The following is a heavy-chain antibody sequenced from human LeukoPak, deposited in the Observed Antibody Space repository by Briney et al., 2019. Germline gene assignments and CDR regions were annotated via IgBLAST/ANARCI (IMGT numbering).Heavy chain of an antibody. Sequence: SETLSLTCTVSGGSINSNSYYWGWIRQPPGKGLEWIGSIYYSGSTYYNPSLKSRVTISVDTSKNQFSLKLSSVTAADTAVYYCASQSSSGYYRPFDYWGQGTLVTVSS. J-gene: IGHJ4*02. V-gene: IGHV4-39*01. CDR3: ASQSSSGYYRPFDY. CDR2: IYYSGST. D-gene: IGHD3-22*01. CDR1: GGSINSNSYY.